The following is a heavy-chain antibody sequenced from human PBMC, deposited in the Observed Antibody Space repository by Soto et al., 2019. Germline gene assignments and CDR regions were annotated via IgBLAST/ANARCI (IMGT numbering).Heavy chain of an antibody. J-gene: IGHJ3*02. CDR1: GGTFSSYT. Sequence: QVQLVQSGAEVKKPGSSVKVSCKASGGTFSSYTISWVRQAPGQGLEWMGRIIPILGIANYAQKFQGRVTITADNPTSTPNRKLTILRSEDTAVYNSARVPPPYDSYAFDIWGQGTLVPVSS. V-gene: IGHV1-69*02. CDR3: ARVPPPYDSYAFDI. D-gene: IGHD3-16*01. CDR2: IIPILGIA.